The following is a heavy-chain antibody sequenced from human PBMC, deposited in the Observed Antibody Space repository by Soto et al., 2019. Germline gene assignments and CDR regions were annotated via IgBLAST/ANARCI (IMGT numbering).Heavy chain of an antibody. Sequence: GGSLRLSCAASGFTFSNYAMSWARQAPGEGLEWVSVISGSGSNTYYTDSVKGRFTISRDNSKNTLSLQMNSLRAEDTAVYYCAKRNIGGYFGYDSHIWGQGTMVTVSS. J-gene: IGHJ3*02. CDR1: GFTFSNYA. V-gene: IGHV3-23*01. CDR3: AKRNIGGYFGYDSHI. D-gene: IGHD1-26*01. CDR2: ISGSGSNT.